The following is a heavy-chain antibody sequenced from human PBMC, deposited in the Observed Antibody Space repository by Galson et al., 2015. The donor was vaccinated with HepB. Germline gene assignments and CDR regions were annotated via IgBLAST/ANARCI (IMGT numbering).Heavy chain of an antibody. J-gene: IGHJ4*02. V-gene: IGHV3-23*01. CDR1: GFTFSTYA. Sequence: SLRLSCAASGFTFSTYAMSWVRQAPGKGLEWVSGITGSGDITYYADSVKGRFTISRDNSKNTLYLQMNSLRAEDTAVYYCAKRGLLNFYGSGSYYIGPFDYWGQGTLVTVSS. CDR3: AKRGLLNFYGSGSYYIGPFDY. D-gene: IGHD3-10*01. CDR2: ITGSGDIT.